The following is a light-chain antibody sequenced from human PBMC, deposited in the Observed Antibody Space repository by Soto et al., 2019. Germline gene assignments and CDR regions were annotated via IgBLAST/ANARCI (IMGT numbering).Light chain of an antibody. J-gene: IGLJ1*01. Sequence: QSVLTQPPSVPAAPGQKVTISCSGSSSNIGNNYVSWYQQLPGTAPKLLIYDNNKRPSGIPDRFSDSKSGTSATLAITGLQTGDEADYYCGTWDSSLSAYVFGTGTKVTVL. V-gene: IGLV1-51*01. CDR2: DNN. CDR3: GTWDSSLSAYV. CDR1: SSNIGNNY.